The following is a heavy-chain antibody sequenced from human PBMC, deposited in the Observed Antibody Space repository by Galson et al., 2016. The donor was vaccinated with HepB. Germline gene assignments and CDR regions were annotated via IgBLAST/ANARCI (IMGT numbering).Heavy chain of an antibody. Sequence: SLRLSCAASGFTFRTYAMHWVRQAPGKGLEWVAGTSYDGSSRYYADSVKGRFTISRDNSKNTLYLQMNSLRGEDTAVYYCARDRAVVPAVPSDGMDVWGQGTTVTVSS. CDR1: GFTFRTYA. CDR2: TSYDGSSR. J-gene: IGHJ6*02. D-gene: IGHD2-2*01. CDR3: ARDRAVVPAVPSDGMDV. V-gene: IGHV3-30*04.